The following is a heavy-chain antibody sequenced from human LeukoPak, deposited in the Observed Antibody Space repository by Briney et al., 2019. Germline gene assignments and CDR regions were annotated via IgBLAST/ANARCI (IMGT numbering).Heavy chain of an antibody. Sequence: GRSLRLSCAASGFTFSSYAMTWVSQAPGKGLEWVSAIGGSGGSTYYVDSVKGRFTISRDDSKNTLYLQMNSLRAEDTAVYYCAKGGYCSGGSCYSLLDYWGQGTLVTVSS. CDR1: GFTFSSYA. J-gene: IGHJ4*02. V-gene: IGHV3-23*01. D-gene: IGHD2-15*01. CDR3: AKGGYCSGGSCYSLLDY. CDR2: IGGSGGST.